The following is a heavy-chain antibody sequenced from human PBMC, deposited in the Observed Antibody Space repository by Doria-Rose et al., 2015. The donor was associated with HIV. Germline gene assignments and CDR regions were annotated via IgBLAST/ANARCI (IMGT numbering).Heavy chain of an antibody. J-gene: IGHJ3*02. CDR3: AHGGDVFDI. D-gene: IGHD3-16*01. CDR2: IYWIGDK. CDR1: GFSLSTSGAA. Sequence: QVTLKESGHTRVKPTQTLTLTCTFSGFSLSTSGAAVGWISQPPGKALEWLAVIYWIGDKRYSPSLETRLTITEGTSKNQVVLTMTNMDPADTATYYCAHGGDVFDIWGQGTMVTVSS. V-gene: IGHV2-5*01.